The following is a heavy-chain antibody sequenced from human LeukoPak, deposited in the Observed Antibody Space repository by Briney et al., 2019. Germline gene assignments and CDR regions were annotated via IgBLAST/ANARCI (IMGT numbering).Heavy chain of an antibody. CDR1: GGTFSSYA. Sequence: SVKVSCKASGGTFSSYAISWVRQAPGQGLEWMGGIIPIFGTANYAQKFQSRVTITADESTSTAYMELSSLRSEDTAVYYCARAYCCSSTSCYTQQFDYWGQGTLVTVSS. D-gene: IGHD2-2*02. CDR3: ARAYCCSSTSCYTQQFDY. CDR2: IIPIFGTA. J-gene: IGHJ4*02. V-gene: IGHV1-69*13.